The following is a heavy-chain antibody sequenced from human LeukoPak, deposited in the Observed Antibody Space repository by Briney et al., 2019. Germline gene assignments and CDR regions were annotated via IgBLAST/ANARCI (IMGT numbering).Heavy chain of an antibody. Sequence: GESLKISCKASGYKFTNYWIGWVRQKPGKGLEWMGVIYPHDSSTRYSPSFKGQVTISADNSISTLYLQWSSLKASDSGVYFCARQDGDTGFRAHWGRGILVTVSS. J-gene: IGHJ4*02. CDR2: IYPHDSST. CDR1: GYKFTNYW. V-gene: IGHV5-51*01. CDR3: ARQDGDTGFRAH. D-gene: IGHD4-17*01.